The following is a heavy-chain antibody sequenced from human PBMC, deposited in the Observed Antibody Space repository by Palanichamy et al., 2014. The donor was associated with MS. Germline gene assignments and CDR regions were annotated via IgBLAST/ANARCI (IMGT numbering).Heavy chain of an antibody. J-gene: IGHJ4*02. CDR2: ISSSGHDV. CDR3: AGPKARELDY. Sequence: QGQLVESGGGLVKPGGSLRLSYAASRLNFDDYYMSWIRQAPGKGLEYIPYISSSGHDVIYADSVKGRFTISRDNARNLLFLQMDTLRVEDTAVYYCAGPKARELDYWGQGTLVTVS. D-gene: IGHD1-7*01. CDR1: RLNFDDYY. V-gene: IGHV3-11*01.